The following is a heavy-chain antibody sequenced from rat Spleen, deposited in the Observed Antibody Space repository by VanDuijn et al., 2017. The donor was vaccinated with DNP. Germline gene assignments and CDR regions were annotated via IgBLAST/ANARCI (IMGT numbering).Heavy chain of an antibody. CDR3: ARHGEVPTRFAMDA. CDR2: ISYDGLST. V-gene: IGHV5-7*01. D-gene: IGHD1-11*01. CDR1: GFTFSDYN. Sequence: EVKLVESGGGLVQPGRSLKLSCAASGFTFSDYNMVWVRQAPKKGLEWVATISYDGLSTNYRDSVKGRFTISRDNAKSTLYLQMDSLRSEETATYYCARHGEVPTRFAMDAWGQGTSVTVSS. J-gene: IGHJ4*01.